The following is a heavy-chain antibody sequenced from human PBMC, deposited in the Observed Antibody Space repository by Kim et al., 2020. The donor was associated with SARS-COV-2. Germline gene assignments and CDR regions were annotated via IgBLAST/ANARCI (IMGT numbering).Heavy chain of an antibody. Sequence: SETLSLTCAVYGGSFSGYYWSWIRQPPGKGLEWIGEINHSGSTNYNPSLKSRVTISVDTSKNQFSLKLSSVTAADTAVYYCARGPYCSGGSCYSFHSYNWFDPWGQGTLVTVSS. CDR1: GGSFSGYY. J-gene: IGHJ5*02. D-gene: IGHD2-15*01. V-gene: IGHV4-34*01. CDR3: ARGPYCSGGSCYSFHSYNWFDP. CDR2: INHSGST.